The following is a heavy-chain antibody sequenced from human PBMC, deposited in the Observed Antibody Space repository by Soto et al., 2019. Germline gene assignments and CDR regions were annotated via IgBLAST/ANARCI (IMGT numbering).Heavy chain of an antibody. Sequence: SETLSLTCTVSGGSISSGDYYWSWIRQPPGKGLEWIGYIYYSGSTYYNPSLKSRVTISVDTSKNQFSLKLSSVTAADTAVYYCARAPDFFASGLLPLFDYWGQGTLVTVSS. CDR2: IYYSGST. CDR3: ARAPDFFASGLLPLFDY. CDR1: GGSISSGDYY. V-gene: IGHV4-30-4*01. D-gene: IGHD3-22*01. J-gene: IGHJ4*02.